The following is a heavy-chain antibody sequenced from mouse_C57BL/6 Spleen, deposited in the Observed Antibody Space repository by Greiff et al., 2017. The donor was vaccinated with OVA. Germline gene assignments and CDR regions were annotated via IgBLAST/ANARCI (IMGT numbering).Heavy chain of an antibody. CDR3: ARTTVVAHWYFDV. CDR2: IYPGSGST. J-gene: IGHJ1*03. V-gene: IGHV1-55*01. Sequence: QVQLPQPGAELVKPGASVKMSCKASGYTFTSYWITWVKQRPGQGLEWIGDIYPGSGSTNYNEKFKSKATLTVDTASSTAYMQLSSLTSEDSAVYYCARTTVVAHWYFDVWGTGTTVTVSS. CDR1: GYTFTSYW. D-gene: IGHD1-1*01.